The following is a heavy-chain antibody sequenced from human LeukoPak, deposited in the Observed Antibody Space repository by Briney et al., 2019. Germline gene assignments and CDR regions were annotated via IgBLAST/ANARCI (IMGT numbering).Heavy chain of an antibody. CDR1: GFTFGDYA. D-gene: IGHD6-13*01. Sequence: PGGSLRLSCTASGFTFGDYAMSWVRQAPGKGLEWVGFIRNRAFGGTIDYAASVKGRFTISRDDYKSIAYLQMDSLKTEDTAVYYCARGIAAPQHWGQGTLVSVSS. J-gene: IGHJ1*01. V-gene: IGHV3-49*04. CDR3: ARGIAAPQH. CDR2: IRNRAFGGTI.